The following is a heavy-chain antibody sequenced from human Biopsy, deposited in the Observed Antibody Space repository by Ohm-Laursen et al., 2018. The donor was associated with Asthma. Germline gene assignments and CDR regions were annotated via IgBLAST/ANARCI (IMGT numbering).Heavy chain of an antibody. V-gene: IGHV2-5*02. D-gene: IGHD3-9*01. Sequence: TQTLTLTCSFSGFSLRTPGVGVGWICQSPGKALEWLALIYWDDYNLFRPSLKRRLTVTKDPSKNQVVLTMTKMDTVDSGTYYCALSQDSGFDDHSPSWFDPWGQGTLVTVSS. CDR3: ALSQDSGFDDHSPSWFDP. CDR1: GFSLRTPGVG. CDR2: IYWDDYN. J-gene: IGHJ5*02.